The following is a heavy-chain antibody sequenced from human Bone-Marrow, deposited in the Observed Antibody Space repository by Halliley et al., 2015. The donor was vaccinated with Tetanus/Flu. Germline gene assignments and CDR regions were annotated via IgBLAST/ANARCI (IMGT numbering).Heavy chain of an antibody. J-gene: IGHJ4*02. Sequence: SLRLSCAASGFMFSNYWMNWVRQAPGKGLEWVANINPDGSEKYYVDSVKGRVTISRDNAKNSVHLQMDSLRAEDTAVYYCARETGYSPGWFGGDCWGQGTLVTVSS. V-gene: IGHV3-7*03. CDR2: INPDGSEK. D-gene: IGHD3-16*01. CDR1: GFMFSNYW. CDR3: ARETGYSPGWFGGDC.